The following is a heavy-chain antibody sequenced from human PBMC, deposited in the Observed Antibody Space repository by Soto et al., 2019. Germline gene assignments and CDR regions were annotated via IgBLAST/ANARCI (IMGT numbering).Heavy chain of an antibody. Sequence: ASVKVSCKASGYTFTSYGISWVRQAPGQGLEWMGWISAYNGNTNYAQKLQGRVTMTRHTSTSTVYMELSSLRSEDTAVYSSARDSYDTGGYPTPYNWFDPWGQGTMVTVSS. V-gene: IGHV1-18*01. CDR3: ARDSYDTGGYPTPYNWFDP. CDR2: ISAYNGNT. J-gene: IGHJ5*02. D-gene: IGHD3-22*01. CDR1: GYTFTSYG.